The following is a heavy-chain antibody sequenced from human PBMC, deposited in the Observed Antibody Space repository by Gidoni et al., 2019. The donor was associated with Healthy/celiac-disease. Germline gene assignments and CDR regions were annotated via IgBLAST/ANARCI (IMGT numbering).Heavy chain of an antibody. V-gene: IGHV4-34*01. CDR3: ARGVPRQSYYYGMDV. J-gene: IGHJ6*02. CDR1: GGSFSGYY. CDR2: INHSGST. Sequence: QVQLQQWGAGLLKPSEPLSLTCAVYGGSFSGYYWSWIRQPPGKGLEWIGEINHSGSTNYNPSLKSRVTISVDTSKNQFSLKLSSVTAADTAVYYCARGVPRQSYYYGMDVWGQGTTVTVSS. D-gene: IGHD2-2*01.